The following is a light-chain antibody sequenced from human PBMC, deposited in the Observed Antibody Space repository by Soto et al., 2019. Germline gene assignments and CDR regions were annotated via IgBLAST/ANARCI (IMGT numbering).Light chain of an antibody. CDR1: RSDVGGFNY. V-gene: IGLV2-14*03. CDR2: DVT. Sequence: QSVLTQPASVSGSPGQSITISCTGTRSDVGGFNYVSWYQQHPGKAPKLMIYDVTNRPSGVSYRFSGSKSGNTASLTISGLQAEDEADYYYNSYTSSSTYVVGTGTKVTVL. CDR3: NSYTSSSTYV. J-gene: IGLJ1*01.